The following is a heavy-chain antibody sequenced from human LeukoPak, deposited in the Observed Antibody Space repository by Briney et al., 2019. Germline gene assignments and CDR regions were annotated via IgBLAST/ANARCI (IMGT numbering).Heavy chain of an antibody. CDR2: IYYSGST. V-gene: IGHV4-34*01. J-gene: IGHJ4*02. D-gene: IGHD3-22*01. Sequence: PSETLSLTCAVYGGSFSGYYWSWIRQPPGKGLEWIGSIYYSGSTYYNPSLKSRVTISVDTSKNQFSLKLSSVTAADTAVYYCARHGDYYDSSGYPIDYWGQGTLVTVSS. CDR3: ARHGDYYDSSGYPIDY. CDR1: GGSFSGYY.